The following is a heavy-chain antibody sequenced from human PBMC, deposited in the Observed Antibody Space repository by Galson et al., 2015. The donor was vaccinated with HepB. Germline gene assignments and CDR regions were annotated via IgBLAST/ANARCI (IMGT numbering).Heavy chain of an antibody. J-gene: IGHJ3*02. Sequence: SVKVSCKASGYTFTSYAMNWVRQAPGQGLEWMGWINTNTGNPTYAQGFTGRFVFSLDTSVSTAYLQISSLKAEDTAVYYCARDGAVLRYFDWLLLTDGADAFDIWGQGTMVTVSS. CDR3: ARDGAVLRYFDWLLLTDGADAFDI. V-gene: IGHV7-4-1*02. D-gene: IGHD3-9*01. CDR1: GYTFTSYA. CDR2: INTNTGNP.